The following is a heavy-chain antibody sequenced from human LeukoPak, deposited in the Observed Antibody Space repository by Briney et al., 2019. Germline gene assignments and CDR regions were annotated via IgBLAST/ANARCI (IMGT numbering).Heavy chain of an antibody. D-gene: IGHD2-2*01. V-gene: IGHV3-64*01. Sequence: PGGSLRLSCAASGXTFSSYAMHWVRQAPGKGLEYVSAIRTNGVATHYANSVKGRFTISRDNSKNTLYLQMGSLRAEDMAVYYCARGYCSSITCFVDFWGQGTLVTVSS. CDR1: GXTFSSYA. J-gene: IGHJ4*02. CDR3: ARGYCSSITCFVDF. CDR2: IRTNGVAT.